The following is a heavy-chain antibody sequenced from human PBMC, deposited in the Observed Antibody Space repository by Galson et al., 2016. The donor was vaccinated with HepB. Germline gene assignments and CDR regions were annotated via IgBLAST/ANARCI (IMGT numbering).Heavy chain of an antibody. Sequence: SLRLSCATSGFTFSRYWMSWVRQAPEKGLEWVAGINPDGTAVYYMDFVKGRFTLSRDNAESSLYLQMNGLRAEDTAFYYCATDDYLDYWGQGTLVTVSS. J-gene: IGHJ4*02. CDR2: INPDGTAV. CDR3: ATDDYLDY. CDR1: GFTFSRYW. V-gene: IGHV3-7*01. D-gene: IGHD5-12*01.